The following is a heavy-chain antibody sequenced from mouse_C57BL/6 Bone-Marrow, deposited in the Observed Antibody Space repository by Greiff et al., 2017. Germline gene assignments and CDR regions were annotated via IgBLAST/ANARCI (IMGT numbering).Heavy chain of an antibody. D-gene: IGHD1-1*01. CDR2: INPSSGYT. CDR1: GYTFTSYT. CDR3: ARTTTVVAHFDY. J-gene: IGHJ2*01. V-gene: IGHV1-4*01. Sequence: QVHVKQSGAELARPGASVKMSCKASGYTFTSYTMHWVKQRPGQGLEWIGYINPSSGYTKYNQKFKDKATLTADKSSSTAYMQLSSLTSEDSAVYYCARTTTVVAHFDYWGQGTTLTVSS.